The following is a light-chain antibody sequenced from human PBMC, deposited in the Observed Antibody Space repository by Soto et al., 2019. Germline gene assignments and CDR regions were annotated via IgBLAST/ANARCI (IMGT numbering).Light chain of an antibody. V-gene: IGKV3-15*01. CDR2: GAS. J-gene: IGKJ1*01. CDR1: RSLSSD. CDR3: QHYDNWPPRT. Sequence: IVLMQSPDTLSLSPGERATLSCRASRSLSSDYLAWYQQKPGQAPRLLIYGASTRATGISVGFSGSGSGTEFTLTISSLQSEDFAVYYCQHYDNWPPRTFGQGTKVDIK.